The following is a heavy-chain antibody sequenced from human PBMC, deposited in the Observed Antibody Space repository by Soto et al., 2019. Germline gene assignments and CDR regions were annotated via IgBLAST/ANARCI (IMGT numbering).Heavy chain of an antibody. Sequence: QVQLVESGGGLVKPGGSLRLSCAASGFTFSDYYMSWIRQAPGKGLEWVSYISSSSSYTNYADSVKGRFTISRDNAKNSLYLQMNRLRAEDTAVYYCARDGPHGPSTGTDYWGQGTLVTVSS. V-gene: IGHV3-11*06. D-gene: IGHD4-17*01. CDR3: ARDGPHGPSTGTDY. J-gene: IGHJ4*02. CDR1: GFTFSDYY. CDR2: ISSSSSYT.